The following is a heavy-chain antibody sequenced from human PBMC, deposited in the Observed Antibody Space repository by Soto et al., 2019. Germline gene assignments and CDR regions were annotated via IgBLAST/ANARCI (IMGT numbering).Heavy chain of an antibody. CDR1: VFTFSSYA. V-gene: IGHV3-23*01. CDR2: ISGSGGST. CDR3: AKRGASWNYFDY. J-gene: IGHJ4*02. D-gene: IGHD2-2*01. Sequence: GGSLRFSCAASVFTFSSYAMSWVRQAPGKGLEWVSAISGSGGSTYYADSVKGRFTISRDNSKNTLYLQMNSLRAEDTAVYYCAKRGASWNYFDYWGQGTLVTVSS.